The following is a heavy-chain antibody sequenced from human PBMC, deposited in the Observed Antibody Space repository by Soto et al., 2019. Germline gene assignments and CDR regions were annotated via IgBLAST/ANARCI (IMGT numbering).Heavy chain of an antibody. CDR2: VYYSGST. V-gene: IGHV4-31*03. CDR3: ARGASVAGLDY. CDR1: GGSISSGGYY. D-gene: IGHD6-19*01. J-gene: IGHJ4*02. Sequence: LSLTCTVSGGSISSGGYYWSWIRQHPGKGLEWIGYVYYSGSTYYNPSLKSRVTISVDTSKNQFSLKLSSVTAADTAVYYCARGASVAGLDYWGQGTLVTVS.